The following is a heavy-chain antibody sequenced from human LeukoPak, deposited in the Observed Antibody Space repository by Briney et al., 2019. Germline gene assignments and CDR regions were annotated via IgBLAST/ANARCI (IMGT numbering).Heavy chain of an antibody. J-gene: IGHJ4*02. CDR2: IYHSGST. CDR3: ATGYSSTWYYFDY. D-gene: IGHD6-13*01. CDR1: GDSISSYY. V-gene: IGHV4-59*01. Sequence: SETLSLTCTVSGDSISSYYWSWIRQPPGKGLVWIGYIYHSGSTNYNPSLKSRVTISADTSKDQFSLKLASVTAADTAVYYCATGYSSTWYYFDYWGQGTLVTVSS.